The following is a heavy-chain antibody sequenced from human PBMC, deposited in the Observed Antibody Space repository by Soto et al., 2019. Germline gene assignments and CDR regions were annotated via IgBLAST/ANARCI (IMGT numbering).Heavy chain of an antibody. CDR1: GGSISNGGYY. CDR3: ASDSPSQQPNHRWGGGYMDV. Sequence: QLQLQESGPGLVKPSQTLSLTCAVSGGSISNGGYYWSWIRQHPGKGLEWIGSIYFSGSTYYNPSLKSRVTISVATPKNQFSLKLSSVTAADTGVYYCASDSPSQQPNHRWGGGYMDVWGKGTTVTVSS. J-gene: IGHJ6*03. V-gene: IGHV4-31*11. D-gene: IGHD6-13*01. CDR2: IYFSGST.